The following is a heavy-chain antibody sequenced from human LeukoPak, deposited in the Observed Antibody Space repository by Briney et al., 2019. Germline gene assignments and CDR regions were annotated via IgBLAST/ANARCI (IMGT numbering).Heavy chain of an antibody. V-gene: IGHV3-23*01. Sequence: GGSLRLSCAASGFTFGSYAMSWVRQAPGKGLEWVSAISGSGGSTYYADSVKGRFTISRDNSKNTLYLQMNSLRAEDTAVYYCAKDRDSSGWYGTLALFDYWGQGTLVTVSS. D-gene: IGHD6-19*01. CDR3: AKDRDSSGWYGTLALFDY. CDR2: ISGSGGST. CDR1: GFTFGSYA. J-gene: IGHJ4*02.